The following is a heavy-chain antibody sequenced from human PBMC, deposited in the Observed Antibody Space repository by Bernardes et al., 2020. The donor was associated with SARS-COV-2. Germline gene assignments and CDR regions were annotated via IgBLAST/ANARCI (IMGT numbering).Heavy chain of an antibody. CDR3: ARPEIYSGYEN. J-gene: IGHJ4*02. Sequence: GESLKISCEASGYSFTSHWIAWVRQMPGKGLEWMGIIYPGDSETRYSPSFEGQVTISADESITTAYLQWSSLKASDTAIYYCARPEIYSGYENWGQGTRVTVSS. V-gene: IGHV5-51*01. CDR1: GYSFTSHW. CDR2: IYPGDSET. D-gene: IGHD5-12*01.